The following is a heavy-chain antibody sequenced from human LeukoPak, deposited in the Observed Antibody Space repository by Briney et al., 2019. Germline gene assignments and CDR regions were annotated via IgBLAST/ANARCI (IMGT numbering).Heavy chain of an antibody. J-gene: IGHJ6*03. D-gene: IGHD2-2*01. CDR3: AKPAAQAGIAWDYMDV. V-gene: IGHV3-30-3*02. CDR2: TSDDGKKK. Sequence: GGSLRLSCVASGFTFSRYDVHWVRQAPGKGLEWVAVTSDDGKKKIYADSVKGRFTISRDNSKNTLYLQMNSLRAEDTAVYYCAKPAAQAGIAWDYMDVWGKGTTVTISS. CDR1: GFTFSRYD.